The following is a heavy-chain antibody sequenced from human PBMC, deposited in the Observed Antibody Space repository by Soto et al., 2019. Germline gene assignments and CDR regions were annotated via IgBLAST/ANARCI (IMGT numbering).Heavy chain of an antibody. CDR1: GFTFSSYA. J-gene: IGHJ4*02. CDR3: ARDTPGDSSGF. CDR2: ISYDGSNK. V-gene: IGHV3-30-3*01. Sequence: VQLVESGGGVVQPGRSLRLSCAASGFTFSSYAMHWVRQAPGKGLEWVAVISYDGSNKYYADSVKGRFTISRDNSKNTLYLQMNSLRAEDTAVYYCARDTPGDSSGFWGQGTLVTVSS. D-gene: IGHD3-22*01.